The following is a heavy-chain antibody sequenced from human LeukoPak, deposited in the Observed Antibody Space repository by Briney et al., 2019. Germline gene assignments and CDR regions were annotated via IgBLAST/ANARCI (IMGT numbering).Heavy chain of an antibody. D-gene: IGHD3-10*01. CDR2: IYYSGST. CDR3: ARTGRGPYYYYYMDV. V-gene: IGHV4-39*01. J-gene: IGHJ6*03. Sequence: SETLSLTCTVSGGSIGSSSYYWGWIRQPPGKGLEWIGSIYYSGSTYYNPSLKSRVTISVDTSKNQFSLKLSSVTAADTAVYYCARTGRGPYYYYYMDVWGKGTTVTVSS. CDR1: GGSIGSSSYY.